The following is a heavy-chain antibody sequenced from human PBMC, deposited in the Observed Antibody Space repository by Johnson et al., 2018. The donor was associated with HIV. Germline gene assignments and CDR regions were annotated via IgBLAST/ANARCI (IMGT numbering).Heavy chain of an antibody. V-gene: IGHV3-66*03. CDR1: GFTVSSNY. Sequence: EVQLAESGGGLIQPGGSLRLSCAASGFTVSSNYMGWVRQAPGKGLEWVSVLYSGGSTYYTDSVKGRFTISRDNSKNTLYLQMNSLRAEDTAVYYCAKGGSSWSDDAFDIWGQGTMVTVSS. D-gene: IGHD6-13*01. J-gene: IGHJ3*02. CDR2: LYSGGST. CDR3: AKGGSSWSDDAFDI.